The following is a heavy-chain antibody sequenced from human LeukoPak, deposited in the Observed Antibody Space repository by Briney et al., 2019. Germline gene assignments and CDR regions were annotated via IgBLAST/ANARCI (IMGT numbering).Heavy chain of an antibody. Sequence: SETLSLTCTVSGGSISSSSYYWGWIRQPPGKGLEWIGSIYYSGSTYYSPSLKSRVTISVDTSKIQFSLRLSSVTAADTAVYYCARVGVFGVVSDSWGQGILVTVSS. J-gene: IGHJ4*02. CDR2: IYYSGST. V-gene: IGHV4-39*01. CDR3: ARVGVFGVVSDS. D-gene: IGHD3-3*01. CDR1: GGSISSSSYY.